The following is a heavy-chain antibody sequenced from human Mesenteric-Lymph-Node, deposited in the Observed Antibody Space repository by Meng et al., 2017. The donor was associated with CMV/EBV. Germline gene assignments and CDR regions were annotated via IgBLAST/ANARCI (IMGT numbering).Heavy chain of an antibody. V-gene: IGHV4-34*01. CDR2: INHSGST. D-gene: IGHD2-2*01. Sequence: SETLSLTCAVYGVSFSGYYWSWIRQPPGKGLEWIGEINHSGSTNYNPSLKSRVTISVDTSKNQFSLKPSSVTAADTAVYYCARESTSCTYDYWGQGTLVTVSS. CDR3: ARESTSCTYDY. J-gene: IGHJ4*02. CDR1: GVSFSGYY.